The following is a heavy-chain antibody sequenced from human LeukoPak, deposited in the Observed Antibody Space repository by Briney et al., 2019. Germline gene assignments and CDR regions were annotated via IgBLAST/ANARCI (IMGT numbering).Heavy chain of an antibody. CDR2: IKTDGSQI. D-gene: IGHD3-10*01. J-gene: IGHJ4*02. CDR1: GFTVSNNY. Sequence: PGGSLRLSCAASGFTVSNNYMGWVRQAPGKGLEWVANIKTDGSQIYYVDSVKGRFTISRDSSKNTLYLQMNSLRAEDTAVYYCAKVWAYGSGSLDYWGQGTLVTVSS. CDR3: AKVWAYGSGSLDY. V-gene: IGHV3-7*01.